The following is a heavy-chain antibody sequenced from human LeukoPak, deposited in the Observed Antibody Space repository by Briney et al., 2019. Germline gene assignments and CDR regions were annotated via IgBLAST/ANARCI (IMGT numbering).Heavy chain of an antibody. CDR3: ARDYYDRTGYAPLDY. Sequence: SETLSLTCTVSGGSISSYYWSWIRQPAGKGLEWIGRIYTSGSTTYNPSLKSRVTISIDPSKKQFSLKLSSVTAADTAVYYCARDYYDRTGYAPLDYWGQGILVTVSS. D-gene: IGHD3-22*01. J-gene: IGHJ4*02. CDR2: IYTSGST. V-gene: IGHV4-4*07. CDR1: GGSISSYY.